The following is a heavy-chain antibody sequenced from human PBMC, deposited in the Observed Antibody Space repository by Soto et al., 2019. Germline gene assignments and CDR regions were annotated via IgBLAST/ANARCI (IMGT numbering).Heavy chain of an antibody. Sequence: ETLSLTCAVYGGSFSGYYWSWIGQPPGKGLEWIGEINHSGSTNYNPSLKSRVTISVDTSKNQFSLKLSSVTAADTAVYYCARARGLTTVTTRYHYYMDVWGKGTTVTVSS. V-gene: IGHV4-34*01. CDR1: GGSFSGYY. CDR2: INHSGST. D-gene: IGHD4-17*01. CDR3: ARARGLTTVTTRYHYYMDV. J-gene: IGHJ6*03.